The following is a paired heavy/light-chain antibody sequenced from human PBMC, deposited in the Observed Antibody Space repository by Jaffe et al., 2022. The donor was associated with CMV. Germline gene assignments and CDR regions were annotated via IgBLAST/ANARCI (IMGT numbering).Light chain of an antibody. V-gene: IGKV6-21*02. CDR1: QNIGSS. J-gene: IGKJ2*01. CDR2: YAS. Sequence: EIVLTQSPDFQSVTPKEKVTITCRASQNIGSSLHWYQQKPDQSPKLLIKYASQSISGVPSRFSGSGSGTDFTLTINSLEAEDAATYYCHQSSSLPQTFGQGTSLEIK. CDR3: HQSSSLPQT.
Heavy chain of an antibody. V-gene: IGHV3-64D*06. CDR3: AKGGVVVAATKSLDAFDI. J-gene: IGHJ3*02. Sequence: EVQLVESGGGLVQPGGSLRLSCSASGFTFSSYAMHWVRQTPGKGLEYISAINSNGGSTYYADSVKGRFTISRDNSKNTLYLQMSSLRAEDTAVYYCAKGGVVVAATKSLDAFDIWGQGTMVTVSS. CDR1: GFTFSSYA. CDR2: INSNGGST. D-gene: IGHD2-15*01.